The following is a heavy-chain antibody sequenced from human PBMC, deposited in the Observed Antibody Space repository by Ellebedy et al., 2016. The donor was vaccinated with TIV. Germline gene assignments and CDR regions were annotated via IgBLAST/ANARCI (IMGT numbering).Heavy chain of an antibody. V-gene: IGHV1-3*01. D-gene: IGHD3-3*01. CDR2: INPGNAKT. CDR1: PFTFSSYA. J-gene: IGHJ4*02. CDR3: AGILYFGEGSPYYFNS. Sequence: AASVKVSCKASPFTFSSYAMHWVRQAPGQGLEWMGWINPGNAKTRSSQRFQGRVTITRDTSASTDYMELRGLTYEDAAGYSCAGILYFGEGSPYYFNSWGQGTLVTVSP.